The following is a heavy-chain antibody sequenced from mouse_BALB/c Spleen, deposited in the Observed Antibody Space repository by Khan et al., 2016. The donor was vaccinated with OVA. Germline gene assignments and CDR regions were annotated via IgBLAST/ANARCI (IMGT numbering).Heavy chain of an antibody. Sequence: VQLQQSGPGLVKPSQSLSLTCTVTGYSITSEFAWNWIRQFPGNKLEWMGYISYSGNTRYNPYLKSLISITRDTSRNQFFLQLNSVTTEDTATYYCARKDYYDYDPFPYWGQGTLVTVSA. CDR2: ISYSGNT. J-gene: IGHJ3*01. CDR1: GYSITSEFA. V-gene: IGHV3-2*02. CDR3: ARKDYYDYDPFPY. D-gene: IGHD2-4*01.